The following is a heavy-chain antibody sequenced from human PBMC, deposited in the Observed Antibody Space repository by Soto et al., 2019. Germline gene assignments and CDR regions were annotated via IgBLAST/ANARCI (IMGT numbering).Heavy chain of an antibody. CDR3: ATSVGIAPTGEDGMDV. D-gene: IGHD2-8*02. Sequence: QVQLVQSGAEVKKTGSSVKVSCKASGGTFSIYGFSWVRQAPGQGPEWIGGIIPILTTPNYAQKFHGRVTIVADESTTTVDRELSSLKSEDTAVYYCATSVGIAPTGEDGMDVWGQGTSVTVSS. CDR2: IIPILTTP. CDR1: GGTFSIYG. J-gene: IGHJ6*02. V-gene: IGHV1-69*01.